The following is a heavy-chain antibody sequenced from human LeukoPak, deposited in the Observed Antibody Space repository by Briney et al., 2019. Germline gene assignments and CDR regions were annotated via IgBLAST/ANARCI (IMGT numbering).Heavy chain of an antibody. CDR2: IIPIFGTA. CDR1: GGTFSSYA. V-gene: IGHV1-69*13. D-gene: IGHD5-18*01. J-gene: IGHJ4*02. Sequence: SVKVSCKASGGTFSSYAISWVRQAPGQGLEWMGGIIPIFGTANYAQKFQGRVTITADESTSTAYMELSSLRSEDTAVYYCARDPGRGYSYGSQGDYWGQGTLVTVSS. CDR3: ARDPGRGYSYGSQGDY.